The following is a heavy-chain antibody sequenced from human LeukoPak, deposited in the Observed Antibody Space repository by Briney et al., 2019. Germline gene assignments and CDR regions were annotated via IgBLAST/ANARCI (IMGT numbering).Heavy chain of an antibody. CDR1: GFTFSSYE. V-gene: IGHV3-48*03. CDR2: IISSGSTK. Sequence: GGSLRLSCAASGFTFSSYETNSVRQAPGRGLGWGSYIISSGSTKYYAGSVKGRFTNSRDNAKSSLYLQMNSLRAEDTAVYYCARDGVDYGDGTFDYWGQGTLVTVSS. CDR3: ARDGVDYGDGTFDY. J-gene: IGHJ4*02. D-gene: IGHD4-17*01.